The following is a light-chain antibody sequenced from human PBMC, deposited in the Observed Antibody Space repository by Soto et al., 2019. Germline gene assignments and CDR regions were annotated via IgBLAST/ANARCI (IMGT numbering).Light chain of an antibody. J-gene: IGKJ4*01. CDR2: GAS. CDR3: QQYSSSPLT. V-gene: IGKV3-20*01. CDR1: QNVRSSH. Sequence: EIVLTQSPGTLSLSPGERATLSRRSSQNVRSSHLAWYQQKPGQAPRLLIHGASSRATGIPDRFSCSGSGTDFTLTISRLEPEDFAVYYCQQYSSSPLTFGGGTKVDIK.